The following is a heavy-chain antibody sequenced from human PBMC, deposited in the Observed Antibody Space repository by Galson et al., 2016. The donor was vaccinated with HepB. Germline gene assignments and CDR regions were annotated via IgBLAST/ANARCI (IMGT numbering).Heavy chain of an antibody. CDR1: GFTLTELS. Sequence: CKVSGFTLTELSIHWMRQAPGKGLEWMGGLDPEEGKKVYSQKFQGRVIMTEDTSTDTAYMELSSLRSEDTAVYYCVTDPVVVGGGYWGQGTLVIVSS. CDR3: VTDPVVVGGGY. D-gene: IGHD2-21*01. CDR2: LDPEEGKK. J-gene: IGHJ4*02. V-gene: IGHV1-24*01.